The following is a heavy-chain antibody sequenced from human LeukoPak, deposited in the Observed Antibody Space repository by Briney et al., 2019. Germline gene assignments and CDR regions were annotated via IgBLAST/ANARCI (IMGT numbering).Heavy chain of an antibody. D-gene: IGHD5-12*01. Sequence: SGTLSLTCAVSGGSLSSSNWGSGVRQPPGKGLVWIGEIYYSGTINYNPSLKSRVTISIDKSKNQFSLKVTSVTAADTAVYYCATAARGSIGGYDSGYWGQGTLVTVSS. CDR1: GGSLSSSNW. CDR3: ATAARGSIGGYDSGY. J-gene: IGHJ4*02. CDR2: IYYSGTI. V-gene: IGHV4-4*02.